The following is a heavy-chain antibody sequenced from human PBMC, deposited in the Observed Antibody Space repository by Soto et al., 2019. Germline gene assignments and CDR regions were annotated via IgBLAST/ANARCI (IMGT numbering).Heavy chain of an antibody. J-gene: IGHJ4*02. CDR2: ISNSGGT. CDR3: ARILRDSQGWYHHDF. D-gene: IGHD6-19*01. Sequence: TSETLSLTCTVSGGSIETFYWSWIRQPPGKGLEWIGYISNSGGTNYNPSLESRVTVSVDTAKNEFSLKLNSVTAADTATYYCARILRDSQGWYHHDFWGQGTLVTVSS. CDR1: GGSIETFY. V-gene: IGHV4-59*01.